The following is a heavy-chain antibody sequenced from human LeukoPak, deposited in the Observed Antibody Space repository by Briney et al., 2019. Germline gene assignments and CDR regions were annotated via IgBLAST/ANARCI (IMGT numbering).Heavy chain of an antibody. D-gene: IGHD5/OR15-5a*01. Sequence: GASVKVSCKASGYTFTGYYMHWVRQAPEQGLEWMGWINPNSGGTNYAQKFQGRVTMTRDTSISTAYMELSRLRSDDTAVYYCARGRVDSVYDLGGYPYYYYYMDVWGKGTTVTVSS. CDR2: INPNSGGT. V-gene: IGHV1-2*02. CDR1: GYTFTGYY. J-gene: IGHJ6*03. CDR3: ARGRVDSVYDLGGYPYYYYYMDV.